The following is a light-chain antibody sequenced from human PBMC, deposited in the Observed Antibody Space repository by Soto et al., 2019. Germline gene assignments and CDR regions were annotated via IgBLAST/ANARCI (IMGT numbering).Light chain of an antibody. J-gene: IGKJ2*01. Sequence: DIQMTQSPSSLSASVGDRVTITCRASQDIGNYLAWFQQIPGKAPKSLIYVASSLQRGVPSKFSGSGYGTDFTLTISSLQPENFATYSCQQYKSYPHTFGQGTKRE. CDR3: QQYKSYPHT. CDR1: QDIGNY. V-gene: IGKV1-16*02. CDR2: VAS.